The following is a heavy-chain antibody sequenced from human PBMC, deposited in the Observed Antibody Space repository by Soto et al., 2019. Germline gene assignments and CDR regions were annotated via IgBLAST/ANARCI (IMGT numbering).Heavy chain of an antibody. J-gene: IGHJ6*02. V-gene: IGHV4-34*01. Sequence: PSETLSLTCAVYGVSFSGYYWSWIRQPPGKGLEWIGEINHSGSTNYNPSLKSRVTISVDTSKNQFSLKLSSVTAADTAVYYCARGRKYCSSTSCYRYYYYGMDVWGQGTTVT. D-gene: IGHD2-2*02. CDR1: GVSFSGYY. CDR3: ARGRKYCSSTSCYRYYYYGMDV. CDR2: INHSGST.